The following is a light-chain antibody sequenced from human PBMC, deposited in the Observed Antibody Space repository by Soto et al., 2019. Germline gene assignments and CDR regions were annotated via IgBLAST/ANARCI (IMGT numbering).Light chain of an antibody. J-gene: IGLJ3*02. V-gene: IGLV1-40*01. CDR2: GNI. Sequence: QSVLTQPPSVSGAPGQRVTISCTGSRSNIGTGYDVHWYQQLPGTAPKRLIYGNINRPSGVPDRFSGSKSGTSASLSITGLQAEDEADYYCQSFDTNVRGGVFGGGTKLTVL. CDR3: QSFDTNVRGGV. CDR1: RSNIGTGYD.